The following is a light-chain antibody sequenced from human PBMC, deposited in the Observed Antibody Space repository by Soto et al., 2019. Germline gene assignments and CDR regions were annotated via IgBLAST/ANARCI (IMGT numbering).Light chain of an antibody. Sequence: QSVLTQPASVSGSPGQSITISCTGTSSDVGGYNYVSWYQQHPGKAPKLMIYEVSNRPSGVSNRFSGSKSGNTASLTISGLQADDEADYYCSSYTSSSCRSFGTGTKLTVL. V-gene: IGLV2-14*01. J-gene: IGLJ1*01. CDR3: SSYTSSSCRS. CDR2: EVS. CDR1: SSDVGGYNY.